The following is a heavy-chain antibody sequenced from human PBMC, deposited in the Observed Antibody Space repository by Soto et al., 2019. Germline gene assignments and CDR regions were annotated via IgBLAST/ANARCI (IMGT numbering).Heavy chain of an antibody. Sequence: QVQLVESGGGVVQPGRSLRLSCAASGFTFSSYVMHWVRQAPGKGLEWVAVIWYDGSNKYYADSVKGRFTISRDNSKNTLYLKMSSLRAEDTAVYYCARNKGSSGWYSFDYWGQETLVTVSS. CDR2: IWYDGSNK. CDR1: GFTFSSYV. CDR3: ARNKGSSGWYSFDY. J-gene: IGHJ4*02. D-gene: IGHD6-19*01. V-gene: IGHV3-33*01.